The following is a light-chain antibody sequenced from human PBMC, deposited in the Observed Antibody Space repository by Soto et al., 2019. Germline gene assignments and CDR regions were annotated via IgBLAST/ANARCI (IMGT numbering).Light chain of an antibody. CDR2: GAS. J-gene: IGKJ1*01. Sequence: EIVMTQSPATLSVSPGERATLSCRASQSVSSNLAWYQQKPGQAPRLLIYGASTRATGIRARFSGSGSGKEFTLTISSLQSEDFAVYYCQQYNNWPQTFGQGTKVEIK. CDR3: QQYNNWPQT. CDR1: QSVSSN. V-gene: IGKV3-15*01.